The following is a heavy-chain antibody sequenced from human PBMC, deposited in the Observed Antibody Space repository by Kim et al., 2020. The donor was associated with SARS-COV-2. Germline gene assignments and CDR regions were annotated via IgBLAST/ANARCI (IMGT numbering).Heavy chain of an antibody. J-gene: IGHJ4*02. V-gene: IGHV4-59*08. CDR3: ARLLPGDY. Sequence: NAITNYNPSLKSRVTMSVDTSKNQFSPRLTSVTAADTAVYYCARLLPGDYWGQGALVTVS. CDR2: NAIT.